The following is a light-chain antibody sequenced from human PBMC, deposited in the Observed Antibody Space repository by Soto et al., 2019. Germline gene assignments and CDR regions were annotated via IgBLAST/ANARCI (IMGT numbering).Light chain of an antibody. CDR2: DAS. CDR1: QSIYTK. CDR3: QQYAGSLYT. V-gene: IGKV3-20*01. Sequence: EIVLTQSPGTLSLSPGEGATLSRRASQSIYTKLAWYQKKSGQAPRLLIYDASTRAYGIPDRFSGSGSGTDFSLTISRLEPEDFAVYYCQQYAGSLYTFAQGTKLDIK. J-gene: IGKJ2*01.